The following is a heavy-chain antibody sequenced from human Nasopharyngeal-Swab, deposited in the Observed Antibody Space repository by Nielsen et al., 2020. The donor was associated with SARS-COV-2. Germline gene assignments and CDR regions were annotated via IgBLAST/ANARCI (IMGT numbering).Heavy chain of an antibody. CDR3: ARDAPILYDSSGYYYADYFDY. D-gene: IGHD3-22*01. Sequence: GESLKISCAASGFTFSTYSMNWVRQAPGKGPEWVSYISSSSSTIYYADSVKGRFTISRDNAKNSLYLQMNSLRDEDTAVYYCARDAPILYDSSGYYYADYFDYWGQGTLVTVSS. J-gene: IGHJ4*02. CDR1: GFTFSTYS. V-gene: IGHV3-48*02. CDR2: ISSSSSTI.